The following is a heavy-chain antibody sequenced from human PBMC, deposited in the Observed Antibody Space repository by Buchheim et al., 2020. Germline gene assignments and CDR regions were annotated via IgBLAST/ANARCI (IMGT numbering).Heavy chain of an antibody. D-gene: IGHD2-2*01. Sequence: EVQLVESGGDLVEPGGSLKLSCVASGFTFKSYNMNWVRQAPGKGLEWLSSISGINNYIYYGDSVKGRFTISRDNDENSLYLQMNSLRADDTGVYYCARAWPAAQFYGMDVWGQGTT. J-gene: IGHJ6*02. CDR3: ARAWPAAQFYGMDV. CDR2: ISGINNYI. CDR1: GFTFKSYN. V-gene: IGHV3-21*01.